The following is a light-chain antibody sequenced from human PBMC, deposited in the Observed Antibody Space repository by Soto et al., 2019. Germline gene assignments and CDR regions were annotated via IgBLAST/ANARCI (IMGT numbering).Light chain of an antibody. CDR1: SXDVGAYNY. Sequence: QSALTQPASVSGSLGQSITISCTGTSXDVGAYNYVSWYQQHPGTAPKLLICGVSDRPSGVSNRFSGSKSGNTASLTISGLQAEDEATYYCSSYTSSTFYVFGTGTKVTVL. CDR2: GVS. V-gene: IGLV2-14*01. CDR3: SSYTSSTFYV. J-gene: IGLJ1*01.